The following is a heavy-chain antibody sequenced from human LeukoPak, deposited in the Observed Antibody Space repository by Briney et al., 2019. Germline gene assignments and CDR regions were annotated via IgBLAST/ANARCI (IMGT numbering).Heavy chain of an antibody. CDR1: GFTFSNAW. CDR2: IKSITDGGTT. CDR3: ARGGVDYYGSGTYYLMYYFDN. J-gene: IGHJ4*02. Sequence: RPGGSLRLSCAASGFTFSNAWMSWVRQAPGKGLEWVGRIKSITDGGTTDYAAPVKGRFTISRDDSKNTVYLQMNSLRAEDTAVYFCARGGVDYYGSGTYYLMYYFDNWGQGALVTVSS. V-gene: IGHV3-15*01. D-gene: IGHD3-10*01.